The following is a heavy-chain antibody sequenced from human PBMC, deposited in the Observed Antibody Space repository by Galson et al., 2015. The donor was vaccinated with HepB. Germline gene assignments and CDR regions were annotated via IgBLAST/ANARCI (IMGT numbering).Heavy chain of an antibody. J-gene: IGHJ4*02. Sequence: SVKVSCKASGYTFTGYYMHWVRQAPGQGLEWMGWINPNSGGTNYAQKFQGRVTMTRDTSISTAYMELSRLRSDDTAVYYCARFIGYRGYDCPCNYFDYWGQGTLVTVSS. CDR3: ARFIGYRGYDCPCNYFDY. V-gene: IGHV1-2*02. CDR1: GYTFTGYY. CDR2: INPNSGGT. D-gene: IGHD5-12*01.